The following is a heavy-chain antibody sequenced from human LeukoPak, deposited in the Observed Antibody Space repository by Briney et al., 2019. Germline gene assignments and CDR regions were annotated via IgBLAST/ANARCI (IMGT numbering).Heavy chain of an antibody. J-gene: IGHJ4*02. Sequence: GGSLRLSCVASGFTFSSYWMTWVRQTPGKGLEWVANIKQDGREKYYVDSVEGRFTISRDNAKNSLYLQMNSLRDEDTAVYYCARVLSGSWYFDYWGQGTLVTVSS. CDR3: ARVLSGSWYFDY. CDR2: IKQDGREK. V-gene: IGHV3-7*04. CDR1: GFTFSSYW. D-gene: IGHD6-13*01.